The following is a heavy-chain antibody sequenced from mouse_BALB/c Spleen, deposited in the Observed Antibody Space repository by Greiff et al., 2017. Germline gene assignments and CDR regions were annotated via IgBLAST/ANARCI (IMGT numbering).Heavy chain of an antibody. V-gene: IGHV14-1*02. Sequence: VQLKQSGAELVRPGALVKLSCKASGFNFTDYYMHWVKQRPEQGLEWIGWIDPGNGNTKYDPKFQGKASITADTSSSTAYLQLSSLTSEDTAVYYCARDGSSGPFAYWGQGTLVTVSA. J-gene: IGHJ3*01. CDR1: GFNFTDYY. CDR3: ARDGSSGPFAY. CDR2: IDPGNGNT. D-gene: IGHD1-1*01.